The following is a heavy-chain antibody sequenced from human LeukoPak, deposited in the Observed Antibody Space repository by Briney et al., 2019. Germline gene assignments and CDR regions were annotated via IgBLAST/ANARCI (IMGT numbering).Heavy chain of an antibody. CDR1: GYTFTSYD. CDR3: ARGAYNWNYNLDY. CDR2: MNPNSGNT. J-gene: IGHJ4*02. D-gene: IGHD1-7*01. Sequence: ASVKVSCKASGYTFTSYDINWVRQATGQGLEWMGWMNPNSGNTGYAQKFQGRITITRNTSISTAYMELSSLRSEDTAVYYCARGAYNWNYNLDYWGQGTPVTVSS. V-gene: IGHV1-8*03.